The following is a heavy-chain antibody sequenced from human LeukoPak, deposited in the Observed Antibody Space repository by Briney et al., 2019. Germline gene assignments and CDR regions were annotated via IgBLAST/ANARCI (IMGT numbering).Heavy chain of an antibody. CDR3: ARTPRTVTTRVFDY. CDR1: GYTFTSYY. Sequence: ASVKVSCKASGYTFTSYYMHWVRQAPGQGLEWMGWINPNSGGTNYAQKFQGRVTMTRDTSISTAYMELSRLRSDDTAVYYCARTPRTVTTRVFDYWGQGTLVTVSS. D-gene: IGHD4-17*01. V-gene: IGHV1-2*02. J-gene: IGHJ4*02. CDR2: INPNSGGT.